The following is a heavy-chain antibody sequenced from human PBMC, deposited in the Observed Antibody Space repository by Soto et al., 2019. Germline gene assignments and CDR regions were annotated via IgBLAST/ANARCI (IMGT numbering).Heavy chain of an antibody. V-gene: IGHV4-59*04. Sequence: PSETQSVTCTVSGGFFSANYWSWIRQHPREGLHWIVSIYHAGNVYYNPALKSRVTIFVDTSKNQFSLKLTSVTAADTALYYCVRDYLDSSDYTTNWFDPCGHGTLVTSPQ. CDR1: GGFFSANY. D-gene: IGHD3-22*01. CDR3: VRDYLDSSDYTTNWFDP. CDR2: IYHAGNV. J-gene: IGHJ5*02.